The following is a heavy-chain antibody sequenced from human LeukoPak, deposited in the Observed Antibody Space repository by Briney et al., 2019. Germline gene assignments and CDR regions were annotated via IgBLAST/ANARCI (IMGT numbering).Heavy chain of an antibody. V-gene: IGHV3-15*01. CDR1: GFTFSNAW. CDR3: TTGRFRDGYNFDC. CDR2: IKSKTAGGTT. J-gene: IGHJ4*02. D-gene: IGHD5-24*01. Sequence: GGSLRLSCAAPGFTFSNAWMSSGRQAPGKGLEWVGRIKSKTAGGTTDYAAPVKGRFTISRDDSKNTLYLQMNSLTTEDTAVYYCTTGRFRDGYNFDCWGQGTLVTVSS.